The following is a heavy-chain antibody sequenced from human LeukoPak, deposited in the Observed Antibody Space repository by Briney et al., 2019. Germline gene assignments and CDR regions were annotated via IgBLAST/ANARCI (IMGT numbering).Heavy chain of an antibody. Sequence: ASVKVSCKASGYTFTSYGISWVRQAPGQGLEWMGWISAYNGNTNYAQKLQGRVTMTTDTSTSTAYMELSSLRSEDTAVYYCAREGGEYSSSSTFDYWGQGTLVTVSS. V-gene: IGHV1-18*01. D-gene: IGHD6-6*01. J-gene: IGHJ4*02. CDR2: ISAYNGNT. CDR3: AREGGEYSSSSTFDY. CDR1: GYTFTSYG.